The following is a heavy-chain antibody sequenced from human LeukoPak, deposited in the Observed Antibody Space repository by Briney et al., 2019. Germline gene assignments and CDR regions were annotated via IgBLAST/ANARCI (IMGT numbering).Heavy chain of an antibody. Sequence: PSETLSLTCAVYGGSFSGYYWNWIRQPPGKGLEWIGEINHSGSSNYNPSLKSRVTISVDTSKNQFSLKLSSVTAADTAVYYCARGMRIVHYWGQGTLVTVSS. J-gene: IGHJ4*02. CDR1: GGSFSGYY. CDR3: ARGMRIVHY. V-gene: IGHV4-34*01. D-gene: IGHD2/OR15-2a*01. CDR2: INHSGSS.